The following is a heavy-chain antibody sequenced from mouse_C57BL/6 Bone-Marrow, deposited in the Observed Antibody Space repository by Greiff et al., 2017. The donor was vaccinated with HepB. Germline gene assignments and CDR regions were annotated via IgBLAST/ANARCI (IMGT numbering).Heavy chain of an antibody. CDR1: GFTFSSYA. Sequence: EVKLMESGGGLVKPGGSLKLSCAASGFTFSSYAMSWVRQTPEKRLEWVATISDGGSYTYYPDNVKGRFTISRDNAKNNLYLQMSHLKSEDTAMYYCASSPPYYYGSSLFAYWGQGTLVTVSA. D-gene: IGHD1-1*01. CDR2: ISDGGSYT. CDR3: ASSPPYYYGSSLFAY. V-gene: IGHV5-4*03. J-gene: IGHJ3*01.